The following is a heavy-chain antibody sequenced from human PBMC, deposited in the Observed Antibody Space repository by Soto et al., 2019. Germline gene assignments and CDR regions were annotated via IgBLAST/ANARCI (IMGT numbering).Heavy chain of an antibody. CDR2: ISSNGGST. V-gene: IGHV3-64*01. Sequence: PGGSLRLSCAASGFTFSSYAMHWVRQAPGKGLEYVSAISSNGGSTYYANSVKGRFTTSRDNSKNTLYLQMGSLRAEDMAAYYCAREGIAARFFDYWGQGTLVTVSS. J-gene: IGHJ4*02. D-gene: IGHD6-6*01. CDR1: GFTFSSYA. CDR3: AREGIAARFFDY.